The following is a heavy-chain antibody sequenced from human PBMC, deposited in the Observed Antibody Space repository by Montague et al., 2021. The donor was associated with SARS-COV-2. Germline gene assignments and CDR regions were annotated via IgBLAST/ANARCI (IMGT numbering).Heavy chain of an antibody. D-gene: IGHD3-22*01. CDR1: TFTVSSNY. Sequence: SLRLSCAASTFTVSSNYMSWVRQAPGKGLEWVSVIYKDGTTYYADSVKGRFTISRHNSKNTLFLQMNSLTAEGTAMHYCARTKDDYYDSSGPLGYWGQGTLATVSS. V-gene: IGHV3-53*04. CDR2: IYKDGTT. CDR3: ARTKDDYYDSSGPLGY. J-gene: IGHJ4*02.